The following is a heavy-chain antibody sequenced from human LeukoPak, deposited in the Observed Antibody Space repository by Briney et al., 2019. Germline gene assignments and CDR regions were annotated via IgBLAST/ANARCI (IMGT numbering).Heavy chain of an antibody. J-gene: IGHJ5*02. D-gene: IGHD3-22*01. V-gene: IGHV4-38-2*01. CDR2: IYHSGST. Sequence: SETLSLTCAVSGYSISSGYYWGWIRQPPGKGLEWIGSIYHSGSTYYNPSLKSRVTISVDTSTKQFSLKMSSVTAADTAVYYCARQNLWGSYYDSSGYDRFDPWGQGTLVTVSS. CDR1: GYSISSGYY. CDR3: ARQNLWGSYYDSSGYDRFDP.